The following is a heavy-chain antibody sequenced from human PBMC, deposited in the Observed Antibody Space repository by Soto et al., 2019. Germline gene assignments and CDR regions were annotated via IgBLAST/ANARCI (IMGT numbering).Heavy chain of an antibody. V-gene: IGHV3-30*18. CDR1: GSTFRSYG. D-gene: IGHD3-22*01. CDR3: AKDTYYHDSTGYYVFDY. Sequence: GGSLRLSCAASGSTFRSYGMHWVRQAPGKGLEWVAAISYDGSNKNYVDSVKGRFTISRDNSENTLYLQMNSLRAEDAAVYYCAKDTYYHDSTGYYVFDYLGQGTLVTVSS. CDR2: ISYDGSNK. J-gene: IGHJ4*02.